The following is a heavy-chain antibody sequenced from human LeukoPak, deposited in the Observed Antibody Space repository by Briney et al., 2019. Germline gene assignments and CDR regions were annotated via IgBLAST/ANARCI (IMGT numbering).Heavy chain of an antibody. CDR3: ARVGAVAGADY. Sequence: SETLSLTCAVYGGSFSGYYWSWIRQPPGKGLEWIGEINHSGSTNYNPSLKSRVTISVDTSKNQFSLKLSSVTAADTAVYYCARVGAVAGADYWGQGTLVTVSS. D-gene: IGHD6-19*01. V-gene: IGHV4-34*01. J-gene: IGHJ4*02. CDR1: GGSFSGYY. CDR2: INHSGST.